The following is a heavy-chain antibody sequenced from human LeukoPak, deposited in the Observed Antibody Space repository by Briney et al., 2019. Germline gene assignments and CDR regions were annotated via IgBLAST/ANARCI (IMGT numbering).Heavy chain of an antibody. D-gene: IGHD6-19*01. J-gene: IGHJ4*02. CDR2: IYYSGST. CDR1: GASISSYY. CDR3: ARDSGSSGYALYFDY. Sequence: SETLSLTCTDSGASISSYYWSWIRQPPGKGLEWIGYIYYSGSTNYNPSLKSRVTISVDTSKNQFSLKLSSATAADTAVYYCARDSGSSGYALYFDYWGQGTLVTVSS. V-gene: IGHV4-59*01.